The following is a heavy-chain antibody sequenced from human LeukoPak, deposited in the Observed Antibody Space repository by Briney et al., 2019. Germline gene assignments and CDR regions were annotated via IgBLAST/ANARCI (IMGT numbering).Heavy chain of an antibody. J-gene: IGHJ4*02. D-gene: IGHD6-19*01. Sequence: GGSLRLSCAASGFTFSSFAMSWVRQAPGKGLEWVSDISGNGGTRYDADSVRGRFTISRDNSKNTLYLQMNSLRAEDTAVYYCAKMGLKQWPYNYFDYWGQGTLVTVSS. CDR1: GFTFSSFA. CDR3: AKMGLKQWPYNYFDY. V-gene: IGHV3-23*01. CDR2: ISGNGGTR.